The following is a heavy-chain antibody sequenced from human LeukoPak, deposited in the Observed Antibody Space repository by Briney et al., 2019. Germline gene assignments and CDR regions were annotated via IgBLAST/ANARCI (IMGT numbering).Heavy chain of an antibody. V-gene: IGHV3-30*14. J-gene: IGHJ4*02. CDR2: ISYDGSNK. CDR3: ARDSTMVRGVYYFDY. Sequence: GRSLRLSCVASGFTFSSYAMHWVRQAPGKGLEWVAVISYDGSNKYCADSVKGRFTISRDNSKNTLYLQMNSLRAEDTAVYYCARDSTMVRGVYYFDYWGQGTLVTVSS. CDR1: GFTFSSYA. D-gene: IGHD3-10*01.